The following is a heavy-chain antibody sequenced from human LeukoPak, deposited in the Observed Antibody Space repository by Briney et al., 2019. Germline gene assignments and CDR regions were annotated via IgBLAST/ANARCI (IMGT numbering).Heavy chain of an antibody. CDR2: IRYDGSNT. D-gene: IGHD1-26*01. Sequence: WGSLTLSCAASGFTISSYGMHWVRQAPGKGLEWVAFIRYDGSNTYYADSVKGRFTISRDNSKNTLYLQMNSLSAEDTAVYYCANPRIVGATRDYWGQGTLVTVSS. CDR3: ANPRIVGATRDY. J-gene: IGHJ4*02. CDR1: GFTISSYG. V-gene: IGHV3-30*02.